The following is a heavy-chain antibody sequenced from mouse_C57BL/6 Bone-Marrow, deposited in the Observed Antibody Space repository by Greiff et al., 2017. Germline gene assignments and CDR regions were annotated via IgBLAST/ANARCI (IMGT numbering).Heavy chain of an antibody. Sequence: VQLQQSGPELVKPGASVKISCKASGYTFTDYYMNWVKQSHGKSLEWIGDINPNNGGTSYNQKFKGKATLTVDKSSSTAYMELRSLTSEDSAVYYCARSGLPYAMDYWGQGTSVTVSS. CDR2: INPNNGGT. J-gene: IGHJ4*01. CDR3: ARSGLPYAMDY. V-gene: IGHV1-26*01. CDR1: GYTFTDYY. D-gene: IGHD2-1*01.